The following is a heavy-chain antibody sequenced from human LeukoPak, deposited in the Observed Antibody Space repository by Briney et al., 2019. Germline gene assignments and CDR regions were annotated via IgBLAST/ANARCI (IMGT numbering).Heavy chain of an antibody. CDR1: GFTFSSYA. D-gene: IGHD5-12*01. Sequence: GGSLRLSCAASGFTFSSYAMHWVRQAPGKGLEWVAVISYDGSNKYYADSVKGRFTISRDNSKNTLYLQMNSLRAEDTAVYYCARPPLYSGHDKLNDYWGQGTLVTVSS. CDR3: ARPPLYSGHDKLNDY. V-gene: IGHV3-30-3*01. J-gene: IGHJ4*02. CDR2: ISYDGSNK.